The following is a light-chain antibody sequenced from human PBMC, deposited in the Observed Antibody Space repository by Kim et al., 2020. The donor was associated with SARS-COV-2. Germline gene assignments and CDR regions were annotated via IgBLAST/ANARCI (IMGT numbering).Light chain of an antibody. CDR3: QQYYSYSWT. J-gene: IGKJ1*01. CDR1: QKIDNW. V-gene: IGKV1-5*01. CDR2: DAS. Sequence: SASVGDSVTLTCRASQKIDNWLAWYQQKPGKAPKFLIYDASTLEGGVPSRFSGRRSGTEFTLTIRSLQPEDFATYYCQQYYSYSWTFGQGTKLEI.